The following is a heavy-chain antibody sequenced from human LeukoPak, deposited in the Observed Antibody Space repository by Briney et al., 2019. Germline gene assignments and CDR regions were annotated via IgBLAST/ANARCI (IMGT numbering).Heavy chain of an antibody. CDR1: GFTFDDYA. J-gene: IGHJ4*02. CDR2: ISWNSGSI. Sequence: GRSLRLSCAASGFTFDDYAMHWVRQAPGKGLEWVSGISWNSGSIGYADSVKGRFTISRDNSKNTLYLQMNSLRAEDTAVYYCAKRTTGKGTVTIDYWGQGTLVTVSS. D-gene: IGHD4-17*01. CDR3: AKRTTGKGTVTIDY. V-gene: IGHV3-9*01.